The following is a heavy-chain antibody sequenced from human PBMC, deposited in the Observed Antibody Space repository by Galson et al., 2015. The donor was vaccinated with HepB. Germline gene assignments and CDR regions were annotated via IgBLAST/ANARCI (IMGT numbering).Heavy chain of an antibody. V-gene: IGHV3-33*01. CDR3: AREGLTAMTLFDY. J-gene: IGHJ4*02. CDR2: IWHDGSNK. D-gene: IGHD4-17*01. Sequence: SLRLSCAASGFTFSSHGMHWVRQAPGKGLEWVAVIWHDGSNKYYEGSMKGRFTISRENSKNTLYLQMSSLRAEDTAVYYCAREGLTAMTLFDYWGQGTLVTVSS. CDR1: GFTFSSHG.